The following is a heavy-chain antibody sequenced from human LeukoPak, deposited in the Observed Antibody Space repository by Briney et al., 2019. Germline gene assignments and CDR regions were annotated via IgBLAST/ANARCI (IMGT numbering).Heavy chain of an antibody. Sequence: GGSLRLSCAASGFTFSSYAMSWVRQAPGKGLEWVSAISGSGGSTYYADSVKGRFTISRDNSKNTLYLQMNSLRAEDTAVYYCAKVRKVTTWGQEGFDYWGQGTLVTVSS. CDR2: ISGSGGST. V-gene: IGHV3-23*01. CDR1: GFTFSSYA. D-gene: IGHD4-17*01. J-gene: IGHJ4*02. CDR3: AKVRKVTTWGQEGFDY.